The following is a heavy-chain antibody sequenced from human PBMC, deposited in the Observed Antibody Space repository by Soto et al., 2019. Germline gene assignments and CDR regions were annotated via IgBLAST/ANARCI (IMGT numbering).Heavy chain of an antibody. D-gene: IGHD6-19*01. V-gene: IGHV3-48*02. CDR2: ISSGGVSI. CDR3: ARDRRGVAGTARAFDT. J-gene: IGHJ3*02. CDR1: GFPFDMFN. Sequence: LRLSCVASGFPFDMFNMNWVRQAPGKGLEWVSYISSGGVSIYYADSVKGRFTISRDNAKNSLYLQMNSLRDEDTAVYYCARDRRGVAGTARAFDTWGQGTMVTVSS.